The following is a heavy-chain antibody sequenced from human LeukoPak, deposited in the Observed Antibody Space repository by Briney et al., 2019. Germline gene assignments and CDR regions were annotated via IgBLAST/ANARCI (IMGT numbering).Heavy chain of an antibody. D-gene: IGHD6-6*01. CDR1: EFTFSSYY. J-gene: IGHJ3*02. V-gene: IGHV3-30*03. CDR3: ASDSTSIAARNDAFDI. CDR2: ISYDGSNK. Sequence: QSGGSLRLSCAASEFTFSSYYMHWVRQAPGKGLEWVAVISYDGSNKYYADSVKGRFTISRDNSKNTLYLQMNSLRAEDTAVYYCASDSTSIAARNDAFDIWGQGTMVTVSS.